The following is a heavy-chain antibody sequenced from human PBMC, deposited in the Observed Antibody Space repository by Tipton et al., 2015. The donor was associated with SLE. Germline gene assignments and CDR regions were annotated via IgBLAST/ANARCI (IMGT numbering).Heavy chain of an antibody. CDR1: GYSISSDYY. CDR3: ARGRAYDFWKGPFDY. J-gene: IGHJ4*02. Sequence: TLSLTCTVSGYSISSDYYWGWIRQPPGKGLEWIGSVSHGGSTYYNPSLNSRVTMSVDTSKNQFSLKLSSVTAADTAVYYCARGRAYDFWKGPFDYWGQGTLVTVSS. V-gene: IGHV4-38-2*02. CDR2: VSHGGST. D-gene: IGHD3-3*01.